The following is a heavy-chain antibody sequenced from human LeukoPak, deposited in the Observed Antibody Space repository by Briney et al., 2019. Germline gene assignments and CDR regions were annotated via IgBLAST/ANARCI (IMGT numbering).Heavy chain of an antibody. D-gene: IGHD5-24*01. Sequence: ASVKVSCKASGYTFTSYGISWVRQAPGQGLEWMGWISAYNGNTNYAQKLQGRVTMTTDTSTSTTYMELRSLRSDDTAVYYCARVGYGSPGQGQLPFDYWGQGTLVTVSS. CDR3: ARVGYGSPGQGQLPFDY. J-gene: IGHJ4*02. V-gene: IGHV1-18*01. CDR2: ISAYNGNT. CDR1: GYTFTSYG.